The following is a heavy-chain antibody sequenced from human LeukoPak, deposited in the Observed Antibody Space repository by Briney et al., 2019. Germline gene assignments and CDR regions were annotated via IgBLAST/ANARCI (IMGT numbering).Heavy chain of an antibody. CDR2: ISPYNGNT. CDR1: GYTFSSYG. J-gene: IGHJ4*02. V-gene: IGHV1-18*01. Sequence: ASVKVSCKASGYTFSSYGIAWVRQAPRQGLDWMGWISPYNGNTNYAQKFQGRVTMTTDTSTSTAYMELRSLRSDDTAVFYCARDGYFDYWGQGTLATVSS. CDR3: ARDGYFDY.